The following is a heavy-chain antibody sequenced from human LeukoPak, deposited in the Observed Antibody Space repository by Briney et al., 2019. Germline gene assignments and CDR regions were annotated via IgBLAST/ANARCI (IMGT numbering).Heavy chain of an antibody. CDR2: IYYNGST. Sequence: SETLSLTCTLFGDSIGYYYWNWIRQPPGKGLEWIGCIYYNGSTNYNPSLKSRLTISVDTSKNQFSLNLSSVTAADTAVYYCARSNKRGLFDYWGQGTLVTVSS. CDR3: ARSNKRGLFDY. V-gene: IGHV4-59*01. D-gene: IGHD3-10*01. CDR1: GDSIGYYY. J-gene: IGHJ4*02.